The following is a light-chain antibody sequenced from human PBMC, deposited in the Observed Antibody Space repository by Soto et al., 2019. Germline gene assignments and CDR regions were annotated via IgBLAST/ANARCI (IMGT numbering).Light chain of an antibody. Sequence: QSALTQPRSVSASPGQSVTISCTGTSSNVGGYNYVSWYQQNPGKAPKLMIYDASKRPPGVPDRFSGSKSGNAASLTISGLQAEDEADYYCWSYAASYTLVFGGGTKVTVL. CDR1: SSNVGGYNY. V-gene: IGLV2-11*01. J-gene: IGLJ2*01. CDR2: DAS. CDR3: WSYAASYTLV.